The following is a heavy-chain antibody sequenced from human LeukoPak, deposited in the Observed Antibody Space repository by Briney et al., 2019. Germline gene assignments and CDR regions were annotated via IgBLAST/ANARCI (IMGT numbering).Heavy chain of an antibody. Sequence: SETLSLTCTVSGGSLISNSYFWGWIRQPPGKGLEWIGTIFYSGSTYYNPSLRSRVTMSVDTSKNQFSLRLSSVTAADTAVYYCARQGYISGQGFRNNWFDPWGQGSLVTVSS. CDR1: GGSLISNSYF. D-gene: IGHD6-19*01. V-gene: IGHV4-39*01. J-gene: IGHJ5*02. CDR2: IFYSGST. CDR3: ARQGYISGQGFRNNWFDP.